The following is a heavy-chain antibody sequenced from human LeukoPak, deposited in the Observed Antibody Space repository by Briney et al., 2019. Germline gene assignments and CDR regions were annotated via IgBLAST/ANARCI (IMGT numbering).Heavy chain of an antibody. D-gene: IGHD3-9*01. CDR3: AAVLRYFDWLLYRYFDY. CDR1: GYTLTELS. J-gene: IGHJ4*02. Sequence: ASVKVSCKVSGYTLTELSMHWVRQAPGKGLEWMGGFDPEDGETIYAQKFQGRVTMTEDTSTDTAYMELSSLRSEDTAVYYCAAVLRYFDWLLYRYFDYWGQGTLVTVSS. V-gene: IGHV1-24*01. CDR2: FDPEDGET.